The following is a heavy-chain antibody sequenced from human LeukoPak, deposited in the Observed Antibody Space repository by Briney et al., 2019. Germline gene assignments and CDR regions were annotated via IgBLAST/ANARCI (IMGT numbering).Heavy chain of an antibody. V-gene: IGHV4-4*07. CDR2: IYTTENS. Sequence: SETLSLTCTVSGGSISSYYWSWIRQPAGKGLEWIGRIYTTENSNYNPSLESRVTMSVDTSNNQFSLKLNSVTAADTAVYYCARDHPGYSSGWFDYRGQGTLVTVSS. CDR3: ARDHPGYSSGWFDY. J-gene: IGHJ4*02. CDR1: GGSISSYY. D-gene: IGHD6-19*01.